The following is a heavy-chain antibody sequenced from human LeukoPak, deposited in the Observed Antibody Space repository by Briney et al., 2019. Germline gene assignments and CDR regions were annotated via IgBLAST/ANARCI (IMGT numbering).Heavy chain of an antibody. J-gene: IGHJ5*02. CDR2: IYYSGST. Sequence: TTSETLSLTCTVSGGSISSYYWSWIRQPPGKGLDWIGYIYYSGSTNYNPSLKSRVTISVDTSKNQFSLKLSSVTAADTAVYYCARGVDYGDDNWFDPWGQGTLVTVSS. D-gene: IGHD4-17*01. V-gene: IGHV4-59*01. CDR1: GGSISSYY. CDR3: ARGVDYGDDNWFDP.